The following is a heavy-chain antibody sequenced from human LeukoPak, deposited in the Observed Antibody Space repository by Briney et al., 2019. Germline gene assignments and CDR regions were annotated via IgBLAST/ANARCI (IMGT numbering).Heavy chain of an antibody. CDR3: ARDTDDSSGLDYAFDI. J-gene: IGHJ3*02. D-gene: IGHD6-19*01. CDR1: GDSVSSNSAA. Sequence: SQTLSLTCAISGDSVSSNSAAWNWIRQSPSRGLEWLGRTYYRSKWYNDYAVSVKSRITINPDTSKNQFSLQLNSVTPEDTAVYYCARDTDDSSGLDYAFDIWGQGTMVTVSS. V-gene: IGHV6-1*01. CDR2: TYYRSKWYN.